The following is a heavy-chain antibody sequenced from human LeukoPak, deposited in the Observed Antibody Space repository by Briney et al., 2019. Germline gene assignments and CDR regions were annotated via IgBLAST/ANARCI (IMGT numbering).Heavy chain of an antibody. V-gene: IGHV3-7*01. D-gene: IGHD6-13*01. Sequence: GGSLRLSCAASGFTFSSYAMSWVRQGPGKGLQWVASINRDGSEKHPVDSVKGRFTISRDNAKNTLYLQMNSLRAEDTAVYYCARDPYSSSWFDYWGQGTLVTVSS. CDR3: ARDPYSSSWFDY. CDR1: GFTFSSYA. J-gene: IGHJ4*02. CDR2: INRDGSEK.